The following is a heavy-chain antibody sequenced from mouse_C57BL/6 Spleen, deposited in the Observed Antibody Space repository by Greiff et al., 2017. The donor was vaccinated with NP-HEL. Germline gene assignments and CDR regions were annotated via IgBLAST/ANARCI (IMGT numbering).Heavy chain of an antibody. CDR1: GFTFSDYG. V-gene: IGHV5-17*01. CDR2: ISSGSSTI. CDR3: ARPFTTVVARAMDY. Sequence: EVHLVESGGGLVKPGGSLKLSCAASGFTFSDYGMHWVRQAPEKGLEWVAYISSGSSTIYYADTVKGRFTISRDNAKNTLFLQMTSLRSEDTAMYYCARPFTTVVARAMDYWGQGTSVTVSS. J-gene: IGHJ4*01. D-gene: IGHD1-1*01.